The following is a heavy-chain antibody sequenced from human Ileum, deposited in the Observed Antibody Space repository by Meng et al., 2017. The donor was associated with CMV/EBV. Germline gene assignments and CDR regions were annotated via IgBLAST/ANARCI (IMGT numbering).Heavy chain of an antibody. CDR2: INPNSGGT. Sequence: GESLKISCKASGYTFTGHYIHWVRQAPGQGLEWMGWINPNSGGTNYAQMSQGRLTMTRDTSISTAYMELSSLRSDDSAVYYCARGGSDYDDSSGYYLDYWGQGTLVTVSS. D-gene: IGHD3-22*01. J-gene: IGHJ4*02. V-gene: IGHV1-2*02. CDR3: ARGGSDYDDSSGYYLDY. CDR1: GYTFTGHY.